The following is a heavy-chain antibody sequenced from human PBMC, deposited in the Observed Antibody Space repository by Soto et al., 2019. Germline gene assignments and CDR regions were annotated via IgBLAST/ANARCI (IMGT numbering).Heavy chain of an antibody. D-gene: IGHD6-25*01. V-gene: IGHV1-46*01. CDR1: GYTFTSYF. Sequence: ASVKVSCKASGYTFTSYFMHWVRQAPGQGLEWMGIINPSGGSTGYAQKFQGGVTMTRDTSTSTVYMELSSLRSEDTAVYYCARNYIGAPYGMDVWGQGTTVTVSS. CDR3: ARNYIGAPYGMDV. J-gene: IGHJ6*02. CDR2: INPSGGST.